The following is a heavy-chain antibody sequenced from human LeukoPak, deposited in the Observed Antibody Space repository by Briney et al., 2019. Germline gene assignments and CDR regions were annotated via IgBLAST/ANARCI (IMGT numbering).Heavy chain of an antibody. CDR3: AKSSWCSGGSCYSGLRY. CDR1: GFTFSSYW. V-gene: IGHV3-7*01. J-gene: IGHJ4*02. Sequence: GGSLRLSCAASGFTFSSYWMSWVRQAPGKGLEWVAIIKQDGSEKYYADSVKGRFTISRDNSKNTLYLQMNSLRTEDTAVYSCAKSSWCSGGSCYSGLRYWGQGTLVTVSS. CDR2: IKQDGSEK. D-gene: IGHD2-15*01.